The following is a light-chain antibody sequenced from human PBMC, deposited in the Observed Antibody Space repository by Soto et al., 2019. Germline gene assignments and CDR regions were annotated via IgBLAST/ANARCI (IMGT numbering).Light chain of an antibody. CDR1: QSVSSN. CDR3: QQYNNWPPVT. CDR2: GAS. J-gene: IGKJ1*01. V-gene: IGKV3-15*01. Sequence: EIVMSQSPATLSVSPGERATLSCRASQSVSSNLAWYQQKPGQAPRLLIYGASTRATGIPARFSGSGSGTEFTLTISSLQSEDFAVYYCQQYNNWPPVTFGQGTKVDIK.